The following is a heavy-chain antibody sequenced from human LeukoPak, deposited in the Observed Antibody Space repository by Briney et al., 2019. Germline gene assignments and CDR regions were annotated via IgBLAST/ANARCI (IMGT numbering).Heavy chain of an antibody. V-gene: IGHV3-48*02. Sequence: GGSLRLSCVDSGFTFSGYSMNWVRQAPGKGLDWLSYISSSSTIYYADSVKGRFTISRDNAKNSLYLQMNSLRDEDTAVYYCARVRPNYDSFGMDVWGQGTTVTVSS. CDR3: ARVRPNYDSFGMDV. J-gene: IGHJ6*02. CDR2: ISSSSTI. D-gene: IGHD3-9*01. CDR1: GFTFSGYS.